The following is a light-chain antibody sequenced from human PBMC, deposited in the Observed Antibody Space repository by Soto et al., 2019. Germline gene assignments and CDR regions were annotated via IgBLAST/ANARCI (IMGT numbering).Light chain of an antibody. CDR3: CSFTSSNTYV. J-gene: IGLJ1*01. V-gene: IGLV2-14*01. CDR2: EVT. CDR1: SSDVGAYKY. Sequence: QSALTQPASVSGSPGQSITISCTGTSSDVGAYKYVSWFQQHPGKAPKLMLYEVTDRPSGVSDRFSGSKSGNTASLTISGLQAEDEADYYCCSFTSSNTYVFGTGTKVTVL.